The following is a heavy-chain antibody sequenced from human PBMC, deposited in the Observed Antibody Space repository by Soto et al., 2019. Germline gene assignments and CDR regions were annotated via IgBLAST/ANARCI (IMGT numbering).Heavy chain of an antibody. CDR1: GDFVSSSRYY. D-gene: IGHD3-22*01. CDR2: IYYTGDT. CDR3: ARHKELLLASLSYGLDL. Sequence: SETLSLIXTVSGDFVSSSRYYWGWIRQPPGKGLEWIGSIYYTGDTFFNPSLKSRVTFSVDPSKNQFSLKLTSLTAADTAVYFCARHKELLLASLSYGLDLWGQWTTVTVSS. V-gene: IGHV4-39*01. J-gene: IGHJ6*02.